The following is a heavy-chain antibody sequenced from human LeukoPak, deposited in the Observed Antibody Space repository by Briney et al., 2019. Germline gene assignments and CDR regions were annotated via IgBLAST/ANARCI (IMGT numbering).Heavy chain of an antibody. CDR2: LTSGGST. V-gene: IGHV3-23*01. D-gene: IGHD4-11*01. CDR3: AKLQQLAQFPFFDS. Sequence: GGSLSLPCAASGFSFRSSGMSWAPQAQGRGLEWVSTLTSGGSTYYGDAVKGRFIISRDNSKNTLYLLMDSLRAGDTALYYCAKLQQLAQFPFFDSWGQGTLVTVSS. CDR1: GFSFRSSG. J-gene: IGHJ4*02.